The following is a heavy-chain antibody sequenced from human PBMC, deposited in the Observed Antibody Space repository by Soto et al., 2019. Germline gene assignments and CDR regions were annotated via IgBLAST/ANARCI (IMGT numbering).Heavy chain of an antibody. V-gene: IGHV5-51*01. J-gene: IGHJ6*02. CDR3: ARGGKGGSNFYGLDV. CDR1: GYRFTTYW. Sequence: GESLKISCQASGYRFTTYWIGWVRQMPGKVLEWMGIFYPGDSDSTYSPSFQGQVTISGDKSISAAYLQWSSLKASDTAIYYCARGGKGGSNFYGLDVWGQGXTVTVYS. CDR2: FYPGDSDS. D-gene: IGHD1-26*01.